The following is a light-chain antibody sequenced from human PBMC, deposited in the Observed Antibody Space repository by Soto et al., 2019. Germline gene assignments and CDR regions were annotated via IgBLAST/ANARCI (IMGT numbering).Light chain of an antibody. CDR2: DAS. CDR3: QQYNRWLWT. CDR1: QSVSRN. V-gene: IGKV3D-15*01. J-gene: IGKJ1*01. Sequence: EIVMTQSPATLSVSPGERATLSCRASQSVSRNVAWYQQKPGQAPRLLIHDASTRATGISVRFSGSGSGTDFTPTISILQSEDFAVYCYQQYNRWLWTFGQGTKVEIK.